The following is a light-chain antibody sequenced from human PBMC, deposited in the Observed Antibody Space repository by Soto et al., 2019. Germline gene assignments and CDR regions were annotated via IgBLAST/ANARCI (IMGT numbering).Light chain of an antibody. CDR3: SSYTSSSTQV. CDR1: SSYVGGYNY. Sequence: SALTQPASVSGSPGQSITITCTGNSSYVGGYNYDSWYQQHPGKAPKLMIYEASNRPSGVYTLFFGSKSGNSASLTISGLQAEEEADYYCSSYTSSSTQVFGAGTKLTVL. CDR2: EAS. J-gene: IGLJ1*01. V-gene: IGLV2-14*01.